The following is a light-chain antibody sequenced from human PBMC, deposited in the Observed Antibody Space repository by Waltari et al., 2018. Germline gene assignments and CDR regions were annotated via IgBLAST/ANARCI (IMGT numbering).Light chain of an antibody. Sequence: VLTQSPGTLSLSPGEGATSSCRASQSVVSNYLAWYQHKPGQAPRLLIYGSSRRASGVADRFSGSGSGTDFTLTISRLEPEDSAMYYCQQYGPSPRTFGQGTRVEIK. CDR2: GSS. CDR3: QQYGPSPRT. CDR1: QSVVSNY. J-gene: IGKJ1*01. V-gene: IGKV3-20*01.